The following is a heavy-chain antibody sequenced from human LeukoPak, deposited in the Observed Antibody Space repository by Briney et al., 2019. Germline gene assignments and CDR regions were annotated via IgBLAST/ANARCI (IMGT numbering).Heavy chain of an antibody. Sequence: GGSLRLSCAASGFTFSGYSMNWVRQPPGKGLEWVSSIGSRTSFIYHAESVKGRFAISRDDARNSLYLQLNSLRAEDSAVYYCARDRTLDYWGQGTLVTVSS. CDR2: IGSRTSFI. CDR3: ARDRTLDY. J-gene: IGHJ4*02. D-gene: IGHD3/OR15-3a*01. V-gene: IGHV3-21*01. CDR1: GFTFSGYS.